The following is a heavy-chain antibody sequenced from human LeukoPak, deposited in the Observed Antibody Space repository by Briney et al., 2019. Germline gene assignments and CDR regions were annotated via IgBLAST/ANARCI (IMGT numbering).Heavy chain of an antibody. J-gene: IGHJ6*02. CDR3: AKVISGYITIACYCMDV. D-gene: IGHD5-12*01. Sequence: GGSLRLSCAASGFTFSTYWMHWVRQAPGKGLVWVSRINTGGSSTTYADSVKGRFTIFRDNAKNTLYLQMNSLRAEDTAVFYCAKVISGYITIACYCMDVWGQGTTVTVSS. V-gene: IGHV3-74*01. CDR1: GFTFSTYW. CDR2: INTGGSST.